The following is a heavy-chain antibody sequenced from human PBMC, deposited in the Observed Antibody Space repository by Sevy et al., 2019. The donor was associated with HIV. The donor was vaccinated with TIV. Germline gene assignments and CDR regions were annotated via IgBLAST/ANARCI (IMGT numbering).Heavy chain of an antibody. Sequence: GGSLRLSCEASGFTFSNAWMNWVRQAPGKGLEWVGRIKSKTDGGTTDYAAPVKGRFTISRDDSKNTLYLQMNSLKTEDTAVYYCTTDGGGYNYGYSFDYWGQGTLVTVSS. D-gene: IGHD5-18*01. CDR1: GFTFSNAW. V-gene: IGHV3-15*07. J-gene: IGHJ4*02. CDR2: IKSKTDGGTT. CDR3: TTDGGGYNYGYSFDY.